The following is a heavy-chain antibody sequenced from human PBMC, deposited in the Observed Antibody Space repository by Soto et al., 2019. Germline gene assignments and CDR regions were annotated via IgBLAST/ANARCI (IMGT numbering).Heavy chain of an antibody. Sequence: QPGGSLRLSCAASGFTFSGSAMHWVRQASGKGLEWVGRIRSKANSYATAYAASVKGRLTISRDDSKNTAYLQMNSLKTEDTAVYYCTRFDAVDYYGMDVWGQGTTVTVSS. D-gene: IGHD6-19*01. CDR3: TRFDAVDYYGMDV. J-gene: IGHJ6*02. CDR2: IRSKANSYAT. CDR1: GFTFSGSA. V-gene: IGHV3-73*01.